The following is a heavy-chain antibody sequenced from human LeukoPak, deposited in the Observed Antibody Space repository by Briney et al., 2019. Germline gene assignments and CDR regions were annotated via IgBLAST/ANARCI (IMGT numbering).Heavy chain of an antibody. Sequence: PGGSLRLSCAASGFTFSDYYMSWIRQAPGKGLEWVSYISSSGSTIYYADSVKGRFTISRDNAKNSLYLQMNSLRAEDTAVYYCARDPAIYTIAAAIDYWGQGTLVTVSS. J-gene: IGHJ4*02. CDR1: GFTFSDYY. CDR2: ISSSGSTI. CDR3: ARDPAIYTIAAAIDY. D-gene: IGHD6-13*01. V-gene: IGHV3-11*04.